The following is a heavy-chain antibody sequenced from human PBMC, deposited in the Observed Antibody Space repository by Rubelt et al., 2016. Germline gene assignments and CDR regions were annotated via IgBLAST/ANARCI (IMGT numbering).Heavy chain of an antibody. J-gene: IGHJ5*02. CDR3: ARSPRYDFEDNWFDP. V-gene: IGHV1-46*04. CDR2: INHSGGST. CDR1: GYTFTSYY. D-gene: IGHD3-3*01. Sequence: VQLVQSGAEVRKPGSSVKVSCKASGYTFTSYYMHWVRHAPGQGLDWMGIINHSGGSTSYAQKLQGRGTMTRDTSTSTVYMELSSLRSEDTAVYYCARSPRYDFEDNWFDPWGQGTLVTVSS.